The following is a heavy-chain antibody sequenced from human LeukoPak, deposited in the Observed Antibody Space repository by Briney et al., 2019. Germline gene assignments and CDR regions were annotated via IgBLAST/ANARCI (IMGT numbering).Heavy chain of an antibody. V-gene: IGHV3-23*01. CDR1: GFTFSSYA. CDR2: ISGSGGST. D-gene: IGHD1-26*01. Sequence: PGGSLRLSCAASGFTFSSYAMSWVRQAPGKGLEWVSVISGSGGSTYYAGSVKGRFTISRDNSKNTLYLQMNSLRAEDTAVYYCARASGSYVEYYFDYWGQGTLVTVSS. J-gene: IGHJ4*02. CDR3: ARASGSYVEYYFDY.